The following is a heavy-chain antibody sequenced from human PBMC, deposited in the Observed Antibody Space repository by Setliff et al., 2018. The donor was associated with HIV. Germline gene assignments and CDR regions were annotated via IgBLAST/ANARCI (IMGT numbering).Heavy chain of an antibody. CDR1: GDSMSSSSYY. D-gene: IGHD3-22*01. J-gene: IGHJ4*02. CDR2: INHSGST. V-gene: IGHV4-39*07. Sequence: ETLSLTCTVSGDSMSSSSYYWGWIRQPPGKGLEWIGEINHSGSTNYNPSLKSRVTISVDTSKNQFSLKLSSVTAADTAVYYCARGGGYDRSGYYPFDYWGQGTPVTVSS. CDR3: ARGGGYDRSGYYPFDY.